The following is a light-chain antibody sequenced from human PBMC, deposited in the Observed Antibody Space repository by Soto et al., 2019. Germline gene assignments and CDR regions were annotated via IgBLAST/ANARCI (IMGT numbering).Light chain of an antibody. V-gene: IGLV2-14*03. CDR2: DVS. Sequence: SALTQPAPVSGSPGQSITISCTGTSSDVGDYNYVSWYQQHPGKAPKLMIYDVSNRPSGVSNRFSGSKSGNTASLTISGLHAEDEADYYCSSYTSSSTLYVFGTGTKVTVL. CDR3: SSYTSSSTLYV. CDR1: SSDVGDYNY. J-gene: IGLJ1*01.